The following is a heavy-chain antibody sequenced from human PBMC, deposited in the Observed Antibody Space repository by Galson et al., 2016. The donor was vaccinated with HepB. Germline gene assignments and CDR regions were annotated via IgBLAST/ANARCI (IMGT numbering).Heavy chain of an antibody. J-gene: IGHJ4*02. CDR3: ARRGINWGFFDY. CDR1: GFTFSSYS. Sequence: SLRLSCAASGFTFSSYSMHWVRQAPGKGLEWVALIWYDGNNKYYADSVKGRFTISRDNSKNTLYLQMNSLRADDTALYYCARRGINWGFFDYWGQGTLVTVSS. CDR2: IWYDGNNK. D-gene: IGHD7-27*01. V-gene: IGHV3-33*01.